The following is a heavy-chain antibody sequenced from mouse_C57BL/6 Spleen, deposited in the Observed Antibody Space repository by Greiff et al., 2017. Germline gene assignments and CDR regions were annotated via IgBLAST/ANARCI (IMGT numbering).Heavy chain of an antibody. V-gene: IGHV3-6*01. Sequence: ESGPGLVKPSQSLSLTCSITGYSITSGYYWNWIRQFPGNKLEWMGYISYDGSNNYNPSLKNPISITRDTSKNEFVLKLNAVTTEDTATYYCARGTTTVVATDYAMDYWGQGTSVTVSS. CDR2: ISYDGSN. J-gene: IGHJ4*01. D-gene: IGHD1-1*01. CDR3: ARGTTTVVATDYAMDY. CDR1: GYSITSGYY.